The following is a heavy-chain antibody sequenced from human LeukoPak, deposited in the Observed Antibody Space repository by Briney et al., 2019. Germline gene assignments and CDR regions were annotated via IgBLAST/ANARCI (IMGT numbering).Heavy chain of an antibody. D-gene: IGHD2-2*01. V-gene: IGHV4-4*07. CDR3: ARSGYCSSTSCYAVDYFDY. CDR2: IYTSGST. Sequence: PSETLSLTCTVSGGSISSYYWSWIRQPAGKGLEWIGRIYTSGSTNYNPSLKSRVTISVDKSKNRFSLKLSSVTAADTAVYYCARSGYCSSTSCYAVDYFDYWGQGTLVTASS. J-gene: IGHJ4*02. CDR1: GGSISSYY.